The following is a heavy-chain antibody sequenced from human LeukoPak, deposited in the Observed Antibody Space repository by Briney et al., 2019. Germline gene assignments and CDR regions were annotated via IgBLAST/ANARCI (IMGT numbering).Heavy chain of an antibody. CDR2: ISGSGGST. J-gene: IGHJ4*02. CDR1: GFTFSSYA. V-gene: IGHV3-23*01. Sequence: GGSLRLSCAASGFTFSSYAMHWVRQAPGKGLEWVSAISGSGGSTYYADSVKGRFTISRDNSKNTLYLQMNSLRAEDTAVYYCAKGSVAYYDILTGYKFDYWGQGTLVTVPS. CDR3: AKGSVAYYDILTGYKFDY. D-gene: IGHD3-9*01.